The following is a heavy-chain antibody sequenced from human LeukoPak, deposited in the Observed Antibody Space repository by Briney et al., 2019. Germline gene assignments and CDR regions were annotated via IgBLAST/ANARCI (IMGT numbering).Heavy chain of an antibody. D-gene: IGHD3-10*01. J-gene: IGHJ4*02. V-gene: IGHV1-46*01. CDR1: GYTFTSYG. CDR3: ARRQPSGSYSIDY. Sequence: ASVKVSCKTSGYTFTSYGISWVRQAPGQGLEWMGIISPSGGSTSYAQKFQGRVTMTRDTSTSTVYMELSSLRSEDTAVYYCARRQPSGSYSIDYWGQGTLVTVSS. CDR2: ISPSGGST.